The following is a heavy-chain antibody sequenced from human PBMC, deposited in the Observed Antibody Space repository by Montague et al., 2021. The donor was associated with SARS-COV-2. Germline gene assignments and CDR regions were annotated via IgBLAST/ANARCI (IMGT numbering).Heavy chain of an antibody. J-gene: IGHJ4*02. Sequence: PALVKPTQTLTLTCTFSGFSLSTSGICVSWIRQPPGKALEWLARXDWDDDKYYSTSLKTRPTISKDTSKNQVVLTMTNMDPVDTATYYCARDKYYYDSSGYYSLVYFDYWGQGTLVTVSS. V-gene: IGHV2-70*11. CDR3: ARDKYYYDSSGYYSLVYFDY. CDR1: GFSLSTSGIC. CDR2: XDWDDDK. D-gene: IGHD3-22*01.